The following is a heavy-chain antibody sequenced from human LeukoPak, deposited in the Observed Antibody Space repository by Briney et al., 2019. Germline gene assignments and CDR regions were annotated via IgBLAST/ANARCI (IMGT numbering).Heavy chain of an antibody. J-gene: IGHJ4*02. D-gene: IGHD7-27*01. V-gene: IGHV1-18*01. Sequence: ASVKVSCKASGYTFTSYGISWVRQAPGQGLEWMGWISAYNGNTNYAQKLQGRVTMTTDTSTSTAYMELRSLRSDDTAVYYCARDLWVAGDHYPFDHWGQGTLVTVSS. CDR2: ISAYNGNT. CDR1: GYTFTSYG. CDR3: ARDLWVAGDHYPFDH.